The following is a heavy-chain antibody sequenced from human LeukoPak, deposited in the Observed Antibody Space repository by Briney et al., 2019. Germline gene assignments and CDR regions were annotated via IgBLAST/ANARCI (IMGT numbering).Heavy chain of an antibody. CDR1: GYTFTSYD. Sequence: GASVKVSCKASGYTFTSYDINWVRQATGQGLEWMGWMNPNSGNTGYAQKFQGRVTMTRNTSISTAYMELSSLRSEDTAVYYCARDPVEMAYNWFDPWGQGTLVTVSS. D-gene: IGHD5-24*01. V-gene: IGHV1-8*01. CDR3: ARDPVEMAYNWFDP. CDR2: MNPNSGNT. J-gene: IGHJ5*02.